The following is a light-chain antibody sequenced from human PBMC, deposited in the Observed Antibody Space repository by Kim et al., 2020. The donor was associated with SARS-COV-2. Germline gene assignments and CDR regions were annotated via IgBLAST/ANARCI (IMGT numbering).Light chain of an antibody. J-gene: IGLJ3*02. CDR1: SSDVVGYKY. CDR2: DVS. CDR3: SSYTSSSTLV. V-gene: IGLV2-14*03. Sequence: GQSITTSCTGTSSDVVGYKYVSWYQQHPGKAPKLMIYDVSNRPSGVSNRFSGSKSGNTASLTISGLQAEDEADYYCSSYTSSSTLVFGGGTQLTVL.